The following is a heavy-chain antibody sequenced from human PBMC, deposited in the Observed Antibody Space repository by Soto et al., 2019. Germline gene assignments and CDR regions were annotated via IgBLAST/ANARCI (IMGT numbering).Heavy chain of an antibody. CDR3: AREGYYDSSGYTQSDY. V-gene: IGHV1-18*01. J-gene: IGHJ4*02. CDR2: ISAYNGNT. Sequence: GASVKVSCKASGYTFTSYGISWVRQAPGQGLEWMGWISAYNGNTNYAQKLQGRVTMTTDTSTSTAYMELRSLRSDDTAVYYCAREGYYDSSGYTQSDYWGKGTLVTVSS. D-gene: IGHD3-22*01. CDR1: GYTFTSYG.